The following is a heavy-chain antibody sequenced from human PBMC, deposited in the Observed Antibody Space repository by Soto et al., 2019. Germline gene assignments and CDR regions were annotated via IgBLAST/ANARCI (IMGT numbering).Heavy chain of an antibody. J-gene: IGHJ4*02. V-gene: IGHV3-53*01. D-gene: IGHD6-19*01. CDR3: ARDVMSVAGSADS. Sequence: PGGSLRLSCAASAFTVRSNYMSWVRQAPGKGLEWVSTISSDGGTYYTDSAKGRFAISRGNSKNTLYLQMSSLTAEDTAVYYCARDVMSVAGSADSWGQGTLVTVSS. CDR2: ISSDGGT. CDR1: AFTVRSNY.